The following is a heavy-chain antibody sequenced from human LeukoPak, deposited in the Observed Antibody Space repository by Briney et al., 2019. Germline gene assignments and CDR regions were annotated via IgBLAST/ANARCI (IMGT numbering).Heavy chain of an antibody. CDR2: IYHSGTT. D-gene: IGHD3-10*01. CDR1: GYSINSGYY. Sequence: SETLSLTCSVSGYSINSGYYWGWIRQPPGKGPEWIGTIYHSGTTYYNPSLKSRVTISVDTSKNQFSLELKSVTAADTAVYYCARDLLTMVREVTWQYWGRGTLVAVSS. CDR3: ARDLLTMVREVTWQY. J-gene: IGHJ4*02. V-gene: IGHV4-38-2*02.